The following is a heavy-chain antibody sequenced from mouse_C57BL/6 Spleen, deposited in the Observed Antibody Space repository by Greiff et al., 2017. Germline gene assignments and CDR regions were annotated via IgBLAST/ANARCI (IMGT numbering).Heavy chain of an antibody. V-gene: IGHV1-81*01. CDR1: GYTFTSYG. J-gene: IGHJ2*01. CDR3: ARGGREYYFDY. Sequence: VKLMESGAELARPGASVKLSCKASGYTFTSYGLSWVKQRPGQGLEWIGEIYPRSGNTYYTEKFKGKATLNAGKSSSTSYMELRSVTSDDSGVYFGARGGREYYFDYWGQGTTLTVAS. CDR2: IYPRSGNT. D-gene: IGHD3-3*01.